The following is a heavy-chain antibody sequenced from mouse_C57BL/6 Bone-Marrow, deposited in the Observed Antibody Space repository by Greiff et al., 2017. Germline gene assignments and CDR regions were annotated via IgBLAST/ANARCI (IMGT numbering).Heavy chain of an antibody. Sequence: LVEPGASVKIPCKASGYTFTDYNMDWVKQSHGKSLEWIGDINPNNGGTIYNQKFKGKATLTVDKSSSTAYMELRSLTSEDTAVYYCARLRTLRGWYFDVWGTGTTVTVSS. CDR2: INPNNGGT. CDR1: GYTFTDYN. J-gene: IGHJ1*03. CDR3: ARLRTLRGWYFDV. V-gene: IGHV1-18*01. D-gene: IGHD1-1*01.